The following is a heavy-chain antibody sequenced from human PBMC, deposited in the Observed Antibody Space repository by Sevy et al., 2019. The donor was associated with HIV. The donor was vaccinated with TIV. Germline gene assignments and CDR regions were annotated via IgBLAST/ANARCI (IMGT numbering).Heavy chain of an antibody. CDR3: TRHGGDDAFDI. V-gene: IGHV3-73*01. Sequence: GGSLRLSCAASGFTLSGSAMHWVRQASGKGLEWVGRIRSKANSYATAYAASVKGRFTISRDDSKNTAYLQMNSLKTEDTAVYYCTRHGGDDAFDIWGQGTMVTVSS. D-gene: IGHD3-16*01. CDR1: GFTLSGSA. CDR2: IRSKANSYAT. J-gene: IGHJ3*02.